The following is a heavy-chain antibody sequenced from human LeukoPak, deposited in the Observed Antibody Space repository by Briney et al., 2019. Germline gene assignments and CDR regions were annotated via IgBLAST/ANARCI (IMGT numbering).Heavy chain of an antibody. J-gene: IGHJ6*03. CDR1: GFTFSNAW. CDR3: TTGLDCSSTSCYAYYYYYMDV. D-gene: IGHD2-2*01. CDR2: IKSKTDGGTT. Sequence: PGGSLRLSCAASGFTFSNAWMSWVRQAPGKGLEWVGRIKSKTDGGTTDYAAPVKGRFTISRDDSKNTLYLQMNSLKTEDTAVYYCTTGLDCSSTSCYAYYYYYMDVWGKGTTVTISS. V-gene: IGHV3-15*01.